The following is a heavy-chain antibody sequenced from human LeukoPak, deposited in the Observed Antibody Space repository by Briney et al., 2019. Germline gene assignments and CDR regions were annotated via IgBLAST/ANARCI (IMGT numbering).Heavy chain of an antibody. V-gene: IGHV3-53*01. CDR3: ARDSGYDFWSGYPSYGMDV. Sequence: PGGSLRLSCATSGFSFSSHAMTWVRQAPGKGLEWVSVIYSGGSTYYADSVKGRFTISRDNSKNTLYLQMNSLRAEDTAVYYCARDSGYDFWSGYPSYGMDVWGQGTTVTVSS. CDR2: IYSGGST. D-gene: IGHD3-3*01. J-gene: IGHJ6*02. CDR1: GFSFSSHA.